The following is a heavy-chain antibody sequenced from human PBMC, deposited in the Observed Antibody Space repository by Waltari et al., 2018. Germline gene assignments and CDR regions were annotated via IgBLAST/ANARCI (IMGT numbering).Heavy chain of an antibody. CDR3: ATITMIVDSRLGGAFDI. V-gene: IGHV1-69-2*01. CDR2: VDPEDGET. Sequence: EVQLVQSGAEVKKPGATVKISCTVSGYTFTDYYMHWVQQGPGQGLEWMGLVDPEDGETIYAEKFQGRVTITADTSTDTAYMELSSLRSEDTAVYYCATITMIVDSRLGGAFDIWGQGTMVTVSS. J-gene: IGHJ3*02. CDR1: GYTFTDYY. D-gene: IGHD3-22*01.